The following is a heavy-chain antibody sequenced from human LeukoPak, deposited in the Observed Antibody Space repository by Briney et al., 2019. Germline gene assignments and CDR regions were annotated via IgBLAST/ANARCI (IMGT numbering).Heavy chain of an antibody. CDR1: GFTFSSYA. D-gene: IGHD2-15*01. V-gene: IGHV3-30-3*01. J-gene: IGHJ4*02. CDR2: ISYDGSNK. Sequence: GGSLRLSCAASGFTFSSYAMHWVRQAPGKGLEWVAVISYDGSNKYYADSVKGRFTISRDNSKNTLYLQMNSLRAEDTAVYYCARATPPFVVVVAATRIDYWGQGTLATVSS. CDR3: ARATPPFVVVVAATRIDY.